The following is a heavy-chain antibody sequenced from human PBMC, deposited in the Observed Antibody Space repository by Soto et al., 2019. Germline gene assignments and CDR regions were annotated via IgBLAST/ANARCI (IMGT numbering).Heavy chain of an antibody. CDR3: ATNVLGISWFFSWFDT. CDR2: IHHSGSA. CDR1: VGSISTYY. Sequence: SETLSLTCTVSVGSISTYYWSWIRQPPGKGLEWIGYIHHSGSANYNPSLKSRVNLSVDTSKNQFSLKLTSVTAADTAVYYCATNVLGISWFFSWFDTWGQGALVTVSS. J-gene: IGHJ5*02. V-gene: IGHV4-59*01. D-gene: IGHD6-13*01.